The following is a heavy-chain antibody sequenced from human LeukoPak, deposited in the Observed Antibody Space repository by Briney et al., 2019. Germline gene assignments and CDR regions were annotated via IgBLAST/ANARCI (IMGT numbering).Heavy chain of an antibody. D-gene: IGHD1-26*01. CDR1: GFTFSSYG. V-gene: IGHV3-30*18. J-gene: IGHJ4*02. CDR3: AKDIFAVGSYFDY. Sequence: GGSLRLSCGASGFTFSSYGMHWVRQAPGKGLEWVAVISYDGSNKYYADSVKGRFTISRDNSKNTLYLQMNSLRAEDTAVYYCAKDIFAVGSYFDYWGQGTLVTVSS. CDR2: ISYDGSNK.